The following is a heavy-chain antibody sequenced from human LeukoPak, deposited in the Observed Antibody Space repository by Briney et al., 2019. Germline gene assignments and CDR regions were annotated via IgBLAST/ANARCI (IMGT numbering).Heavy chain of an antibody. CDR2: INHSGST. CDR3: ARSDYGDTLDY. J-gene: IGHJ4*02. D-gene: IGHD4-17*01. CDR1: GGSFSGYY. Sequence: PSETLSLTCAVYGGSFSGYYWSRIRQPPGKGLEWIGEINHSGSTNYNPSLKSRVTISVDTSKNQFSLKLSSVTAADTAVYYCARSDYGDTLDYWGQGTLVTVSS. V-gene: IGHV4-34*01.